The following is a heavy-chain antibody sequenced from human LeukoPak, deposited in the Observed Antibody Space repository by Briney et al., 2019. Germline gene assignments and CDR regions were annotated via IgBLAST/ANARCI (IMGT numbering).Heavy chain of an antibody. D-gene: IGHD2-2*01. Sequence: PSETLSLTCTVSGGSVSSGSYYWSWIRQPPGKGPEWIGYIYYSGSTNYNPSLKSRVTISVDTSKNQFSLKLSSVTAADTAVYYCARALVVPAAMDWFDPWGQRTLVTVSS. V-gene: IGHV4-61*01. J-gene: IGHJ5*02. CDR3: ARALVVPAAMDWFDP. CDR1: GGSVSSGSYY. CDR2: IYYSGST.